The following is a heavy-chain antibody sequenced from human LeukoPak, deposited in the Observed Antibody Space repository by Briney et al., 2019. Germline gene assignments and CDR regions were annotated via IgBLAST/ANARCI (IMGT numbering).Heavy chain of an antibody. Sequence: GGSLRLSCAASGFTFSSYAMHWVRQAPGKGLEWVAVISYDGSNKYYADSVKGRFTISRDNSKNTLYLQMNSLRAEDTAVYYCAKPLSRLFDGFDIWGQGTMVTVS. CDR2: ISYDGSNK. D-gene: IGHD2/OR15-2a*01. J-gene: IGHJ3*02. CDR3: AKPLSRLFDGFDI. CDR1: GFTFSSYA. V-gene: IGHV3-30-3*01.